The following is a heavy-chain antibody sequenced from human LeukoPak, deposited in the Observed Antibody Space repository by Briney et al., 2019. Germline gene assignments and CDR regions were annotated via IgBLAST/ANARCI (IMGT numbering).Heavy chain of an antibody. D-gene: IGHD6-13*01. CDR3: AKGSGIHHFHWFDP. J-gene: IGHJ5*02. Sequence: PGGSLRLSCAASGFTSSSYATKSVPQAPVKGLESVSHISGSGVITYYADSVKGRFTISRDNSKNTLSLQMNTLRADDTVLYYCAKGSGIHHFHWFDPWGQGTLVTVSS. V-gene: IGHV3-23*01. CDR1: GFTSSSYA. CDR2: ISGSGVIT.